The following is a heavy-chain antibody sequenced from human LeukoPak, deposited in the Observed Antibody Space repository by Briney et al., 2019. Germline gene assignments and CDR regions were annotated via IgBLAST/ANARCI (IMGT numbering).Heavy chain of an antibody. CDR3: WGKVFGESDNWFDP. V-gene: IGHV4-39*07. J-gene: IGHJ5*02. D-gene: IGHD3-3*01. Sequence: SETLSLTCTVSGGSISSSSYYWGWIRQPPGKGLEWIGEINHSGSINYNPSLKSRVTISVDTSKNQFSLKLSSVTAADTAVYYCWGKVFGESDNWFDPWGQGTLVTVSS. CDR1: GGSISSSSYY. CDR2: INHSGSI.